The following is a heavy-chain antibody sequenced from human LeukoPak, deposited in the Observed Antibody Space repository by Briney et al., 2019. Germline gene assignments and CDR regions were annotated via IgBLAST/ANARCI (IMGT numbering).Heavy chain of an antibody. Sequence: PSETLSLTCTVSGGSIRSSYYYWGWIRQPPGKGLEWIGSIYDSGSTYYNPSLKSRVTISVDTSKNQFSLKLNSVTAADTAVYYCARDYYDFWSGSYNWFDPWGQGTLVTVSS. CDR2: IYDSGST. CDR1: GGSIRSSYYY. J-gene: IGHJ5*02. D-gene: IGHD3-3*01. V-gene: IGHV4-39*02. CDR3: ARDYYDFWSGSYNWFDP.